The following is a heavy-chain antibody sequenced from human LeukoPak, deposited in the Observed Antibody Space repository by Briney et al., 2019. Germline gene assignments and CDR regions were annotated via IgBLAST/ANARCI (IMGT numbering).Heavy chain of an antibody. V-gene: IGHV4-30-2*01. CDR2: IYHSGST. D-gene: IGHD2-2*01. CDR3: ARVACSSTSCYAADY. CDR1: GGSISSGGYS. Sequence: SETLSLTCAVSGGSISSGGYSWSWIRQPPGKGLEWIGYIYHSGSTYYNPSLMSRVTISVDRSKNQFSLKLSSVTAADTAVYYCARVACSSTSCYAADYWGQGTLVTVFS. J-gene: IGHJ4*02.